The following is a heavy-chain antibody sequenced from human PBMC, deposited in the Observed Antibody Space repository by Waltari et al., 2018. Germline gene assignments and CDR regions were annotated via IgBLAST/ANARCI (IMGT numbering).Heavy chain of an antibody. CDR2: ISDRGVST. CDR3: ATVKYGSGSAS. V-gene: IGHV3-23*01. Sequence: EVQLLESGGGLVQPGGSLRLSCSAPGFTFSSYSFPWVRQAPGKGLKWVSSISDRGVSTYYADSVKGRFTISRDNSKNTLFLQMNSLSAADTAVYYCATVKYGSGSASWGQGTLVTVSS. CDR1: GFTFSSYS. J-gene: IGHJ4*02. D-gene: IGHD3-10*01.